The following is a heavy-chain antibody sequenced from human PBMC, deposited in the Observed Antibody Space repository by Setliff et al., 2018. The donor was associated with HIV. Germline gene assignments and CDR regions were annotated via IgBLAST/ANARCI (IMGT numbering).Heavy chain of an antibody. CDR3: ARRGFLEWLSLDY. J-gene: IGHJ4*02. Sequence: SETLSLTCAVSGYSISSGYFWGWIRQPPGKGLEWIGSIYHSGRAYYNPSLKSRVTISVDTSKNQFSLKLTSVTAADTAVYYCARRGFLEWLSLDYWGQGTLVTVSS. CDR1: GYSISSGYF. V-gene: IGHV4-38-2*01. D-gene: IGHD3-3*01. CDR2: IYHSGRA.